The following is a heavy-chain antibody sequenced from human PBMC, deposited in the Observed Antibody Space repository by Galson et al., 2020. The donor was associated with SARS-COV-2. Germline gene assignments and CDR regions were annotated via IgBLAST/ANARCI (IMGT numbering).Heavy chain of an antibody. D-gene: IGHD2-15*01. CDR3: AARYCSGGSCPLDY. CDR2: IVVGSGNT. Sequence: SVKVSCKASGFTFTSSAMQWVRQARGQRLEWIGWIVVGSGNTNYAQKFQERVTITRDMSTSTAYMELSSLRSEDTAVYYCAARYCSGGSCPLDYWGQGTLVTVSS. V-gene: IGHV1-58*02. J-gene: IGHJ4*02. CDR1: GFTFTSSA.